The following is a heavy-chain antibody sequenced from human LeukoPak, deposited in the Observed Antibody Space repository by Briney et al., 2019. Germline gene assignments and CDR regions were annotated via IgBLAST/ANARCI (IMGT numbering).Heavy chain of an antibody. V-gene: IGHV3-30*02. CDR2: IRYDGSNK. Sequence: GGSLRLSCAASGFIFSSYGMHWVRQAPGKGLEWVAFIRYDGSNKYYADSVKGRFTISRDNSKNTLYLEMNSLRTNDTAVYHCANTGVATFDYWGQGTLVTVSS. D-gene: IGHD3-3*01. J-gene: IGHJ4*02. CDR1: GFIFSSYG. CDR3: ANTGVATFDY.